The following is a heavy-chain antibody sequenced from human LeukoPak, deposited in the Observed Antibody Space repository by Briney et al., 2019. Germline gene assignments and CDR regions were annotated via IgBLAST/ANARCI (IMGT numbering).Heavy chain of an antibody. CDR2: VSGSGANV. J-gene: IGHJ4*02. D-gene: IGHD2-2*01. V-gene: IGHV3-23*01. CDR1: EFIFSNYA. Sequence: GGSLRLSCVASEFIFSNYAMTWVRQAPGKGLEWVSSVSGSGANVFYADSVKGRFTISRDDSKNTVYLQMNSLRVEDTAVYYCAKDKGYCITSTCFKPFDCWGRGVVVTVSS. CDR3: AKDKGYCITSTCFKPFDC.